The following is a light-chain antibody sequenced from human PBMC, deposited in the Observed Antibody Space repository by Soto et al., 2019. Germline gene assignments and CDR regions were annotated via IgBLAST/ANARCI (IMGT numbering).Light chain of an antibody. J-gene: IGKJ4*01. CDR1: QGISDY. Sequence: DIQLTQSPSFLSASVGDKVTITCRASQGISDYLTWYQQKPGKAPNLLVYGASTLQSGVPSRFSGSGSGTEFTLTIIILQPEDFATYYCQQFYSYPLTFGGGTKVESK. CDR2: GAS. V-gene: IGKV1-9*01. CDR3: QQFYSYPLT.